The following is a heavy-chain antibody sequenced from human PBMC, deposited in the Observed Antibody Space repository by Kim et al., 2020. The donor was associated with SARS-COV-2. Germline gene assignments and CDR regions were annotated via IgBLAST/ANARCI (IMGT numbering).Heavy chain of an antibody. V-gene: IGHV3-53*01. J-gene: IGHJ4*02. CDR3: ARDSGYSYGLSFDY. D-gene: IGHD5-18*01. Sequence: AGSVKGRFTISRDNSKNTLYLQMNSLRVEDTAVYYCARDSGYSYGLSFDYWGQGSLLTVSS.